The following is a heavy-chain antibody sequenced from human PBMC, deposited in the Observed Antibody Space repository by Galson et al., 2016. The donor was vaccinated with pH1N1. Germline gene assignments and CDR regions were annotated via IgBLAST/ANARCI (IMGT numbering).Heavy chain of an antibody. CDR2: MNPNNDNT. CDR3: ARGGYCSGGSCYDVFDY. CDR1: GYTFTDYD. Sequence: SVKVSCKASGYTFTDYDINWVRQGTGQGLEWMGWMNPNNDNTGYARKFQGRVTMTRNTSISTAYMELSSLRSEDTAVYYCARGGYCSGGSCYDVFDYWGPGTLVTV. D-gene: IGHD2-15*01. J-gene: IGHJ4*02. V-gene: IGHV1-8*01.